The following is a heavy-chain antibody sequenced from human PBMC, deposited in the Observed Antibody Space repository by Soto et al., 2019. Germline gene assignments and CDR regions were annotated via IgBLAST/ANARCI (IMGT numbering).Heavy chain of an antibody. CDR2: IRSKAYGGTT. V-gene: IGHV3-49*04. CDR1: GFTFGDYA. D-gene: IGHD3-22*01. CDR3: TRFTYYYDSIDAFDI. Sequence: GGSLRLSCTASGFTFGDYAISWVRQAPGKGLEWVGFIRSKAYGGTTEYAASVKGRFTISRDDSKSIAYLQMNSLKTEDTAVYYCTRFTYYYDSIDAFDIWGQGTMVTVSS. J-gene: IGHJ3*02.